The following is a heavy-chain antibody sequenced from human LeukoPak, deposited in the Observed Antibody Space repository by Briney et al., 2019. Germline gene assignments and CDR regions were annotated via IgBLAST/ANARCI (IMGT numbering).Heavy chain of an antibody. V-gene: IGHV3-7*02. CDR3: ARLGAASAGALDS. D-gene: IGHD6-13*01. J-gene: IGHJ4*02. CDR2: IKEDGSAK. Sequence: TGGSLRLSCEVSGITFSTNWMSWVRQAPGKGLEWVANIKEDGSAKYYVDSVRGRFTISRDTAKSSLYLEMKYLGVDDTAVYYCARLGAASAGALDSWGQGTLVTVSS. CDR1: GITFSTNW.